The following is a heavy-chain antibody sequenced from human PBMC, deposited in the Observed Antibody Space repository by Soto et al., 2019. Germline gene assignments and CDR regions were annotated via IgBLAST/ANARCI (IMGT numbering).Heavy chain of an antibody. CDR2: IIPILGIA. V-gene: IGHV1-69*02. D-gene: IGHD2-2*01. J-gene: IGHJ1*01. CDR3: ARGQHIVVAPAEYFQH. Sequence: SVKVSCKASGGTFSSYTISWVRQAPGQGLEWMGRIIPILGIANYAQKFQGRVTITADKSTSTAYMELSSLRSEDTAVYYCARGQHIVVAPAEYFQHWGQGTLVTVSS. CDR1: GGTFSSYT.